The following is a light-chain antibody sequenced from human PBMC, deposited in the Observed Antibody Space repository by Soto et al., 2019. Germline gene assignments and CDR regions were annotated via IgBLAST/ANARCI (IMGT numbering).Light chain of an antibody. Sequence: EIVLTQSPGTLSLSPGERVTLSCRASQSVTRSFLAWYQQKPGQAPRLLIYGASSRATGIPDRFSGSGSGTDFTITISRLEHEDFAVYYCHQYGSSPQAFGPGTKVDIK. V-gene: IGKV3-20*01. CDR2: GAS. J-gene: IGKJ3*01. CDR3: HQYGSSPQA. CDR1: QSVTRSF.